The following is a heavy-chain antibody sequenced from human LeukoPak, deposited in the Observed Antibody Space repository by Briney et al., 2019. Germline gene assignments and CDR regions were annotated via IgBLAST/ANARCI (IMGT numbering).Heavy chain of an antibody. V-gene: IGHV5-51*01. D-gene: IGHD4-23*01. J-gene: IGHJ4*02. CDR1: GFRFTSYW. CDR3: ARGTNSRCFDY. CDR2: IYPGDSDT. Sequence: GESLKISCQGSGFRFTSYWIAWVRQMPGKGLQWMGIIYPGDSDTRYSPSFQGQVIISADKSISTAYLQWSSLKASDTAMYYCARGTNSRCFDYWGQGTLVTVSS.